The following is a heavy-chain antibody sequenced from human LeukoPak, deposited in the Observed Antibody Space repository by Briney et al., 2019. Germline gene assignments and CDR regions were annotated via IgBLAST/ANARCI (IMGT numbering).Heavy chain of an antibody. J-gene: IGHJ6*02. CDR2: ITYDGRNK. CDR1: GFTFSSYG. V-gene: IGHV3-30*12. CDR3: ARDDGDIVVVVAATYYYYGMDV. D-gene: IGHD2-15*01. Sequence: GGSLRLSCAASGFTFSSYGMHWVRQAPGKGLEWVAVITYDGRNKYYADSVKGRFTISRDNAKNSLYLQMNSLRAEDTAVYYCARDDGDIVVVVAATYYYYGMDVWGQGTTVTVSS.